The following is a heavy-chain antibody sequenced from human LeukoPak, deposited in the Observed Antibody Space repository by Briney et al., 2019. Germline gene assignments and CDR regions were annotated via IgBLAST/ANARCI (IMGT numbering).Heavy chain of an antibody. D-gene: IGHD1-1*01. CDR3: ARGGMYNWNEGIYFDY. Sequence: ASVKVSCKASGYTFTSYGISWVRQAPGQGLEWMGWISAYSGNTNYAQKLQGRVTMTTDTSTSTAYMELRSLRSDDTAVYYCARGGMYNWNEGIYFDYWGQGTLVTVSS. J-gene: IGHJ4*02. V-gene: IGHV1-18*01. CDR1: GYTFTSYG. CDR2: ISAYSGNT.